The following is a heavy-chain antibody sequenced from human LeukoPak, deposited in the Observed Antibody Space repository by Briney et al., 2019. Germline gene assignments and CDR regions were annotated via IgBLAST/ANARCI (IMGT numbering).Heavy chain of an antibody. CDR1: GFAFSRYG. CDR2: ISYDGSNK. V-gene: IGHV3-30*18. CDR3: AKDMATVTTFDY. J-gene: IGHJ4*02. D-gene: IGHD4-11*01. Sequence: GGSLRLSCAASGFAFSRYGMHWVRQAPGKGLEWVAVISYDGSNKYYADSFKGRFTISRDNSKNTLYLQMNSLRAEDTAVYYCAKDMATVTTFDYWGQGTLVTVSS.